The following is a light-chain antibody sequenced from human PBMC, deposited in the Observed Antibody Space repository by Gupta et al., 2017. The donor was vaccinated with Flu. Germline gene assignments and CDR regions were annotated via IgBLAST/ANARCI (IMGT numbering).Light chain of an antibody. J-gene: IGKJ1*01. CDR3: HQDCSSPRT. CDR1: QSVSSTD. Sequence: ELVLTQSPGTLSLSPGETATLSCRASQSVSSTDLAWFQQKPGQAPRLLIFGTSSRGNGFPDRFSGSGSGTDFTLTITSLEPADFAVYYCHQDCSSPRTFGQGTKVDIK. V-gene: IGKV3-20*01. CDR2: GTS.